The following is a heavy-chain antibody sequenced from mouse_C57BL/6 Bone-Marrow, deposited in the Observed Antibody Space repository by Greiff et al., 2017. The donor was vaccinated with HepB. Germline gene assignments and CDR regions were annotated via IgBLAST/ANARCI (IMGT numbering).Heavy chain of an antibody. D-gene: IGHD2-2*01. Sequence: EVQLQQSGPVLVKPGASVKMSCKASGYTFTDYYMNWVKQSHGKSLEWIGVINPYNGGTSYNQKFKGKATLTVDKSSSTAYMELNSLTSEDSAVYYCARDPRWLRTFDYWGQGTTLTVSS. CDR3: ARDPRWLRTFDY. CDR1: GYTFTDYY. V-gene: IGHV1-19*01. J-gene: IGHJ2*01. CDR2: INPYNGGT.